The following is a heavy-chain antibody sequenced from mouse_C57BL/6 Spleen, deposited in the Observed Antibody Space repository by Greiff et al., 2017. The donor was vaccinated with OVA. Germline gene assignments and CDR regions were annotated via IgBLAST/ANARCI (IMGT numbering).Heavy chain of an antibody. CDR1: GFTFSSYA. D-gene: IGHD1-1*01. CDR2: ISDGGSYT. J-gene: IGHJ4*01. Sequence: EVQLVESGGGLVKPGGSLKLSCAASGFTFSSYAMSLVRQTPEKRLEWVATISDGGSYTYYPHNAKNNLYLPMSPLKSEDTAMYYCERGALRYYAMDYWGKGTSVTVSS. V-gene: IGHV5-4*01. CDR3: ERGALRYYAMDY.